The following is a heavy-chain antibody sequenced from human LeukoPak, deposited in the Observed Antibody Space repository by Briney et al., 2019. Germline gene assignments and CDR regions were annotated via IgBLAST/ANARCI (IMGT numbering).Heavy chain of an antibody. Sequence: SVRVSCKTSGGTFTSYAITWVRQAPGQGLEWMGKIIPISGTTNYAQKFQGRVTFTADESTSTAHMELSSLRSEDTALYYCARKLRLGGNWLDPWGQGTLVTVSS. J-gene: IGHJ5*02. CDR2: IIPISGTT. CDR1: GGTFTSYA. V-gene: IGHV1-69*13. D-gene: IGHD1-26*01. CDR3: ARKLRLGGNWLDP.